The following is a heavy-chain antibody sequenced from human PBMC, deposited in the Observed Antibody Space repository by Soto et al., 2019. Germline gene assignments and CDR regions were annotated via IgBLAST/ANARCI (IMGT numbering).Heavy chain of an antibody. CDR2: IIPIFGTA. Sequence: SVKVSCKASGGTFSSYAISWVRQAPGQGLEWMGGIIPIFGTANYAQKFQGRVTITADESTSTAYMELSSLRSEDTAVYYCAVVATISRYYYYYGMDVWGQGTTVTVSS. D-gene: IGHD5-12*01. CDR1: GGTFSSYA. J-gene: IGHJ6*02. V-gene: IGHV1-69*13. CDR3: AVVATISRYYYYYGMDV.